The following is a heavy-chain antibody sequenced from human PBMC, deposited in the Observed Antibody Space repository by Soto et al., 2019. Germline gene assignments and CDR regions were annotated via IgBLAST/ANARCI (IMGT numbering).Heavy chain of an antibody. J-gene: IGHJ6*02. V-gene: IGHV3-30*18. CDR2: ISYDGSNK. Sequence: QVQLVESGGGVVQPGRSLRLSCAASGFTFSSYGMHWVRQAPGKGLEWVAVISYDGSNKYYADSVKGRFTISRDNSKNTLYLQMNSLRAEDTAVYYCAKEHGSSAARFYYYYSGMDVWGQGTTVTVSS. D-gene: IGHD6-6*01. CDR3: AKEHGSSAARFYYYYSGMDV. CDR1: GFTFSSYG.